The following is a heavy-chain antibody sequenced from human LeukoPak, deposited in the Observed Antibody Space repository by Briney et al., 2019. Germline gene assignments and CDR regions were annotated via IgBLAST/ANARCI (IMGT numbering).Heavy chain of an antibody. CDR3: ARVSGSAYYYDY. CDR1: EFSFRSYD. Sequence: GGSPRLSCAAVEFSFRSYDVSWVRQAPGKGLEWVSYISNSGGTIHYADSVEGRFTVSRDNAKKSLYLQMDSLRAEDTGVYYCARVSGSAYYYDYWGQGTLVTVST. D-gene: IGHD3-22*01. J-gene: IGHJ4*02. CDR2: ISNSGGTI. V-gene: IGHV3-48*03.